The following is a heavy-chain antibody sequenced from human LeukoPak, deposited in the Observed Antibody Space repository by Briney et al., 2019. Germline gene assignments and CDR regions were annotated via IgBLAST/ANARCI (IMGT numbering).Heavy chain of an antibody. CDR2: ISGSGGST. CDR1: GFTFSSYA. Sequence: GGSLRLSCAASGFTFSSYAMSWVRQAPGKGLEWVSAISGSGGSTYYADSVKGRFTISRDNSKNTLYLQMNSLRAEDTAVYYCAKSMYPGIAVACDYWGQGTLVTVSS. V-gene: IGHV3-23*01. CDR3: AKSMYPGIAVACDY. J-gene: IGHJ4*02. D-gene: IGHD6-19*01.